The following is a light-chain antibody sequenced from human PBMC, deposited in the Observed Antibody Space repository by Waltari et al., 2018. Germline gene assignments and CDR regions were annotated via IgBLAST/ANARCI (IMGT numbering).Light chain of an antibody. Sequence: DIQMTQSPSTLSASVGDRVTITCRASQSISSWLALYQQKPGKAPKLLIYKASSLESGVPSRFRGSGSGTEFTLTISSLRPNDFXTXYCQQYNSYSRLYTFGQGTKLEIK. J-gene: IGKJ2*01. V-gene: IGKV1-5*03. CDR3: QQYNSYSRLYT. CDR2: KAS. CDR1: QSISSW.